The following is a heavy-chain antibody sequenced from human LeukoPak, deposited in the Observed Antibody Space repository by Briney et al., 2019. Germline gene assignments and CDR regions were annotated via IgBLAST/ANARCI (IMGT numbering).Heavy chain of an antibody. D-gene: IGHD2-2*01. J-gene: IGHJ4*01. CDR1: GFTFSSYA. V-gene: IGHV3-23*01. CDR2: IRGSGDIT. CDR3: AKTRIVCTSASCPGGGFDY. Sequence: GGSLRLSCAASGFTFSSYAMSWVRQAPGKGLEWVSGIRGSGDITYYADSVKGRFTISRDNFKNTLYLQMNSLRAEDTAVYYCAKTRIVCTSASCPGGGFDYWGHGTLVTVSS.